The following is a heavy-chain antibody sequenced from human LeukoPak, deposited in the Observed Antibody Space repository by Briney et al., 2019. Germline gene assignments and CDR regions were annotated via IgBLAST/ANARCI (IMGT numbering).Heavy chain of an antibody. CDR3: ARSMVRGSQKRYYYYGMDV. J-gene: IGHJ6*02. CDR2: ISYDGSNK. Sequence: GGPLRLSCAASGFNFRSYAMLWVRQAPGKGLEWVAVISYDGSNKYYADSVKGRFTISRDNSKNTLYLQMNSLRAEDTAVYYCARSMVRGSQKRYYYYGMDVWGQGTTVTVSS. V-gene: IGHV3-30*04. D-gene: IGHD3-10*01. CDR1: GFNFRSYA.